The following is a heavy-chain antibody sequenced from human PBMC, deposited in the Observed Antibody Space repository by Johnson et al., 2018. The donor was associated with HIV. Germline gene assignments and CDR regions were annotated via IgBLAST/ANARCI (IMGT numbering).Heavy chain of an antibody. D-gene: IGHD6-6*01. CDR2: ISSSGSTI. J-gene: IGHJ3*02. V-gene: IGHV3-11*04. CDR3: AKYTSSSRRGGSDI. Sequence: QVKLVESGGDLVKPGGSLRLSCAASGFTFSDYYMNWIRQAPGKGLEWVSYISSSGSTIYYADSVKGRFTISRDNSKNTLYLQMNSLRAEDTAVYYCAKYTSSSRRGGSDIWGQGTMVTVSS. CDR1: GFTFSDYY.